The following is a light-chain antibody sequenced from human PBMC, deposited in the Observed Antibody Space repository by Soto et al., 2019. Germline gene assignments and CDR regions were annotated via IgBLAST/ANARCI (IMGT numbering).Light chain of an antibody. V-gene: IGKV1-5*03. J-gene: IGKJ1*01. Sequence: DIQMTQSPSTLSASVGDRVTITCRASQSISSWLAWYQQKPGKAPKLLIYKASTLESGVPSRFSGSGSGTEFTIAISSLQPDDSATYYWQQNNYNWTFGQGTKVEIK. CDR1: QSISSW. CDR2: KAS. CDR3: QQNNYNWT.